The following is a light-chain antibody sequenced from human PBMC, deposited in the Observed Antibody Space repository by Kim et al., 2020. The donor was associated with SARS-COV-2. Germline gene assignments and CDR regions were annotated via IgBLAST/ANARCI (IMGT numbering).Light chain of an antibody. CDR1: LSISSW. CDR3: QQYYSYPGWT. V-gene: IGKV1-5*03. CDR2: KAS. Sequence: DIQMTQSPSTLSASVGDRVTITCRASLSISSWLAWYQQKPGKAPNLLIYKASSLESGVPSRFSGSGSGTEFTLTISSLQPDDFATYYCQQYYSYPGWTFGQGTKVDIK. J-gene: IGKJ1*01.